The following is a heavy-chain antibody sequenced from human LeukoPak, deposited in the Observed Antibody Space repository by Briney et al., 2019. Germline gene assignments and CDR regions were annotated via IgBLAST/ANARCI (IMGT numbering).Heavy chain of an antibody. D-gene: IGHD3-9*01. V-gene: IGHV4-39*01. CDR3: ARLDYDILTALR. J-gene: IGHJ3*01. CDR2: IYHSGST. CDR1: DGSISSNSYY. Sequence: SETLSLTCTVSDGSISSNSYYWGWIRQPPGKGLEWIGSIYHSGSTYYNPSLKSRVTISVDTSKNQFSLKLSSVTAADTAVYYCARLDYDILTALRWGQGTMVTVSS.